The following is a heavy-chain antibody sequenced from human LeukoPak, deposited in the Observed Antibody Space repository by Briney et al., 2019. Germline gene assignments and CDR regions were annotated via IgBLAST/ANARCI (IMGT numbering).Heavy chain of an antibody. CDR2: IRSSSSYI. J-gene: IGHJ4*02. CDR1: GFTFSSYS. V-gene: IGHV3-21*01. CDR3: ARVETPYYYDSRSSFDY. D-gene: IGHD3-22*01. Sequence: GGSLRLSCAASGFTFSSYSMNWVRQAPGKGLEWVSSIRSSSSYIYYADSVKGRFTISRDNAKNSLYLQMNSLRAEDTAVYYCARVETPYYYDSRSSFDYWGQGTLVTVSS.